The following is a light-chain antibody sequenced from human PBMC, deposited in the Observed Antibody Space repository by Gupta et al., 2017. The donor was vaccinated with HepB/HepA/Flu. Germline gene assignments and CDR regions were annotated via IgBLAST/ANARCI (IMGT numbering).Light chain of an antibody. CDR2: DAS. CDR1: QGVGTN. V-gene: IGKV3-11*01. CDR3: QQRSNWPPALT. J-gene: IGKJ4*01. Sequence: EIVLTQSPATLSLSPGESATLSCRASQGVGTNLAWYQQKPGQAPRLLIYDASNRATGIPARFSGGGSGTDFTLTISSLEPEDFAIYYCQQRSNWPPALTFGGGTRVEI.